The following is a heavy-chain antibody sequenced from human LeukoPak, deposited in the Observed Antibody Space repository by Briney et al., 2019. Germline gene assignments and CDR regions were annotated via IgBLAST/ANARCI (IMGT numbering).Heavy chain of an antibody. Sequence: KPSETVSLPCTVSGGSISSSSYYWGWIRQPPGKGLEWIGSIYYSGSTYYNPSLKSRVTISVDTSKNQFSLKLSSVTAADTAVYYCARDWGTIAVAGTGSGGFDYWGQGTLVTVSS. D-gene: IGHD6-19*01. CDR3: ARDWGTIAVAGTGSGGFDY. CDR1: GGSISSSSYY. V-gene: IGHV4-39*07. CDR2: IYYSGST. J-gene: IGHJ4*02.